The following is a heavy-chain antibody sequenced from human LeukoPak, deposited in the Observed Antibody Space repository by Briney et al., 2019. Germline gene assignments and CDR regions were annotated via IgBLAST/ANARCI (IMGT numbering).Heavy chain of an antibody. CDR2: ICPGDSDT. D-gene: IGHD1-26*01. J-gene: IGHJ5*02. CDR3: ARSYSGSYYWFDP. CDR1: GYNFTSYW. V-gene: IGHV5-51*01. Sequence: GESLKISCTGFGYNFTSYWIAWVRQMPGKGLEWMGIICPGDSDTRYSPSFQGQVTISADKSISTAYLQWSSLKASDTAMYYCARSYSGSYYWFDPWGQGTLVTVSS.